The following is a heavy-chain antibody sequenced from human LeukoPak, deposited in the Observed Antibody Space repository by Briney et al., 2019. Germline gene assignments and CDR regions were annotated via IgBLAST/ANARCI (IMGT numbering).Heavy chain of an antibody. Sequence: GGSLRLSCTASGFTFGDYAMSWFRQAPGKGLEWVGFIRSKAYGGTTEDAAAVKGTFTISRDDSKSIDYLQMNSMKTEDTAVYYCTRTSGAVLLWFGELPNPFDYWGQGTLVTVSS. CDR2: IRSKAYGGTT. CDR1: GFTFGDYA. D-gene: IGHD3-10*01. V-gene: IGHV3-49*03. CDR3: TRTSGAVLLWFGELPNPFDY. J-gene: IGHJ4*02.